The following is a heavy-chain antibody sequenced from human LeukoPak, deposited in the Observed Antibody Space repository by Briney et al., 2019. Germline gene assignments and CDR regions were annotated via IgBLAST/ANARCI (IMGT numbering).Heavy chain of an antibody. J-gene: IGHJ4*02. D-gene: IGHD6-13*01. CDR3: AKGHHLYSSSWELDY. V-gene: IGHV3-33*06. CDR1: GFTFSSYG. CDR2: IWYDGSNK. Sequence: PGGSLRLSCAASGFTFSSYGMHWVRQAPGKGLEWVAVIWYDGSNKYYADSVKGRFTISRDNSKNTLYLQMNSLRAEDTAVYYCAKGHHLYSSSWELDYWGQGTLVTVSS.